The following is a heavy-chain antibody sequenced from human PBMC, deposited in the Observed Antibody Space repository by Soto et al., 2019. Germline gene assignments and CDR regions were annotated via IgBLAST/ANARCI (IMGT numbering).Heavy chain of an antibody. CDR2: IGIGSSTK. J-gene: IGHJ3*01. Sequence: PGGSLRRSCAASGFTFRNYGMNWVRQAPGKGLEWVSYIGIGSSTKYYADSVKGRFTISRDNAKNSLYLQMNSLRAEDTAVYYCARDQLYYNDISGRPLNAFDVWGQGTMVTVSS. D-gene: IGHD3-22*01. V-gene: IGHV3-48*01. CDR3: ARDQLYYNDISGRPLNAFDV. CDR1: GFTFRNYG.